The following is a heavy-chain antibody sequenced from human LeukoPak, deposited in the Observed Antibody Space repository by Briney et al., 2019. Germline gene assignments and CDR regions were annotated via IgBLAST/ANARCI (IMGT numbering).Heavy chain of an antibody. CDR2: INAGNGNT. V-gene: IGHV1-3*01. CDR1: GYTFTSYA. Sequence: ASVKVSRKASGYTFTSYAMHWVRQAPGQRLEWMGWINAGNGNTKYSQKFQGRVTITRDTSASTAYMELSSLRSEDTAVYYCARLATTPYYYYYGMDVWGQGTTVTVSS. D-gene: IGHD5-12*01. J-gene: IGHJ6*02. CDR3: ARLATTPYYYYYGMDV.